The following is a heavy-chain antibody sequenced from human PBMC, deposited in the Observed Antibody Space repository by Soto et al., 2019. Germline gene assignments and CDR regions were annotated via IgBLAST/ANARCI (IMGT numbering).Heavy chain of an antibody. J-gene: IGHJ4*02. D-gene: IGHD6-13*01. CDR1: GGTFSSYA. CDR3: AREAMGAAAGSVDY. V-gene: IGHV1-69*13. CDR2: IIPIFGTA. Sequence: SVKVSCKASGGTFSSYAISWVRQAPGQGLEWMGGIIPIFGTANYAQKFQGRVTITADESTSTAYMELRSLRSEDTAVYYCAREAMGAAAGSVDYWGQGTLVTVSS.